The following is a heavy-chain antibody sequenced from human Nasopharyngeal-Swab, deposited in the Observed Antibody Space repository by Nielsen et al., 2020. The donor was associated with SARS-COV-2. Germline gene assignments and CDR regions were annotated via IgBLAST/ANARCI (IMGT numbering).Heavy chain of an antibody. D-gene: IGHD6-19*01. Sequence: SETLSLTCAVYGGSFSGYYWSWIRQPPGKGLEWIGEINHSGSTNYNPSLKSRVTISVDTSKNQFSLKVNSVTAADTAVYYCARHDQSAVAGVFEYWGQGTLVTVSS. CDR3: ARHDQSAVAGVFEY. CDR2: INHSGST. V-gene: IGHV4-34*01. J-gene: IGHJ4*02. CDR1: GGSFSGYY.